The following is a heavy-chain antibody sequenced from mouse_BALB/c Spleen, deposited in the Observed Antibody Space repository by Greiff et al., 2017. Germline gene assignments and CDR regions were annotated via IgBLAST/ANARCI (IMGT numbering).Heavy chain of an antibody. CDR2: ISSGGST. Sequence: DVMLVESGGGLVKPGGSLKLSCAASGFTFSSYAMSWVRQTPEKRLEWVASISSGGSTYYPDSVKGRFTISRDNARNILYLPMSSLRSEDTAMYYCARNYDGYFDYWGQGTTLTVSS. V-gene: IGHV5-6-5*01. D-gene: IGHD2-3*01. CDR1: GFTFSSYA. J-gene: IGHJ2*01. CDR3: ARNYDGYFDY.